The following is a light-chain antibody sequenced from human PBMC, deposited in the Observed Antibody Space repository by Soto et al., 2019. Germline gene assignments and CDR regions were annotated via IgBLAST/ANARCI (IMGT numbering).Light chain of an antibody. J-gene: IGLJ1*01. CDR3: SSYTSGSTLHV. V-gene: IGLV2-14*01. CDR1: SSDVGGYNY. Sequence: QSVLTQPASVSGSPGQSITISCTGTSSDVGGYNYVSWYQQHPGKAPKLMIYEVSNRPSGVSNRFSGSKSGNTASLTISGLQAEDGADYYCSSYTSGSTLHVFGTGTKVTVL. CDR2: EVS.